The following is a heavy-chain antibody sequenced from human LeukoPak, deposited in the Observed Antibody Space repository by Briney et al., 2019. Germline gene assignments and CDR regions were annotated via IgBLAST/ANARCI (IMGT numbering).Heavy chain of an antibody. Sequence: GGSLRLSCAASGFTFSSYAMSWVRQAPGEGLEWVSAISGSGGSTYYADSVKGRFTISRDNSKNTLYLQMNSLRAEDTAVYYCAKALGVVVPAALDYWGQGTLVTVSS. V-gene: IGHV3-23*01. D-gene: IGHD2-2*01. CDR3: AKALGVVVPAALDY. CDR2: ISGSGGST. J-gene: IGHJ4*02. CDR1: GFTFSSYA.